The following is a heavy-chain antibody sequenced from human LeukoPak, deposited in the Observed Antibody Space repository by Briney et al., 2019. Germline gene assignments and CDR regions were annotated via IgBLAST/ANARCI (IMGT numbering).Heavy chain of an antibody. Sequence: GGSLRLSCAASGFTFSDYDMGWVRQAPGKGLEWVSTISKSGGNTYSADSVKGRFTISRDNSRNTLYLQMNSLRAEDTAVYYCVKDQGEAIVPRRFDYWGQGTLVTVSS. D-gene: IGHD6-6*01. CDR3: VKDQGEAIVPRRFDY. V-gene: IGHV3-23*01. J-gene: IGHJ4*02. CDR2: ISKSGGNT. CDR1: GFTFSDYD.